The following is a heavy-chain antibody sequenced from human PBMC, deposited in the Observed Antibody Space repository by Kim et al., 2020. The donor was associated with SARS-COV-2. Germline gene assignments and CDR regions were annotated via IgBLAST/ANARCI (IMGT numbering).Heavy chain of an antibody. V-gene: IGHV3-23*01. D-gene: IGHD5-12*01. Sequence: GNPYHPGSVQGRVTIPRDNSQNTLYLQMNNLRPEDTAVYYCAKGHVACWGQGTQVTVSS. CDR3: AKGHVAC. J-gene: IGHJ4*02. CDR2: GNP.